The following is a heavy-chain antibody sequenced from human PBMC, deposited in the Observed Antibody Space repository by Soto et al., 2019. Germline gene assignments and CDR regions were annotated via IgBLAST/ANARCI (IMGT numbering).Heavy chain of an antibody. J-gene: IGHJ4*02. CDR2: ISSDGGST. Sequence: PGGSLRLSCAASGFTFSSYAMHWVRQAPGKGLEYVSAISSDGGSTYYADSVKGRFTISRDNSKNTLYLQMGSLRVEDMAVYYCARAGSGYYDYWGQGTLVTVS. V-gene: IGHV3-64*02. D-gene: IGHD3-22*01. CDR1: GFTFSSYA. CDR3: ARAGSGYYDY.